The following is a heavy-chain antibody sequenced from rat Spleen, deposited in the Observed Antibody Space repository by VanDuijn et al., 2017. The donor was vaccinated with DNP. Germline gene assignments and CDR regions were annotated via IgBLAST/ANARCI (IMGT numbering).Heavy chain of an antibody. J-gene: IGHJ2*01. CDR1: GFTFNDYY. CDR3: TSGPYGGYSS. Sequence: EVLLVESDGGLVQPGRSLKLSCAVSGFTFNDYYMAWVRQAPAKGLEWVASISTGGGNTYYRDSVKGRFTISRDNAKSTLYLQMNSLRSEDTATYYCTSGPYGGYSSWGQGVMVTVSS. D-gene: IGHD1-11*01. V-gene: IGHV5-25*01. CDR2: ISTGGGNT.